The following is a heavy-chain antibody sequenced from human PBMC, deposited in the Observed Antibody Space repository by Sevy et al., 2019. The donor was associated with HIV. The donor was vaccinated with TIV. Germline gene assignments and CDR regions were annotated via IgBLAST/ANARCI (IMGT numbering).Heavy chain of an antibody. J-gene: IGHJ4*02. V-gene: IGHV3-23*01. CDR3: AKEWTLLSDWYGEFDY. D-gene: IGHD6-19*01. CDR1: GFTFTNYG. CDR2: ISNSGANT. Sequence: GWSLRLSCAASGFTFTNYGMHWVRQAPGKGLEWVSGISNSGANTYYADSVRGRFTVSRDNSKNTVYLQLNSLRAEDTAIYYCAKEWTLLSDWYGEFDYWGQGTLVTVSS.